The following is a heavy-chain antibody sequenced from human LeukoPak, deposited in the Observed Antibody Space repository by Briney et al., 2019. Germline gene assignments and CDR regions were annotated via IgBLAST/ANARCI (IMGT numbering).Heavy chain of an antibody. J-gene: IGHJ4*02. CDR3: ARSSGWHPHDY. CDR2: IYYSGST. V-gene: IGHV4-39*07. D-gene: IGHD6-19*01. Sequence: SETLSLTCTVSGGSISSSSYYWGWIRQPPGKGLEWIGSIYYSGSTYYNPSLKSRVTISVDTSKNQFSLKLSSVTAADTAVYYCARSSGWHPHDYWGQGTLVTVSS. CDR1: GGSISSSSYY.